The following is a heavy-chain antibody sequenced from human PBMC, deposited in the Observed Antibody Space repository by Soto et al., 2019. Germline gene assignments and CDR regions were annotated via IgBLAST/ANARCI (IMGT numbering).Heavy chain of an antibody. CDR2: IIPIFGTA. V-gene: IGHV1-69*13. CDR3: ARDYYGSGSYRPIGYFDY. CDR1: GGPFVSYA. D-gene: IGHD3-10*01. J-gene: IGHJ4*02. Sequence: SVKVSGTASGGPFVSYASIWVRQAPGQGLEWMGGIIPIFGTANYAQKFQGRVTITADESTSTAYMELSSLRSEDTAVYYCARDYYGSGSYRPIGYFDYWGQGTLVTVSS.